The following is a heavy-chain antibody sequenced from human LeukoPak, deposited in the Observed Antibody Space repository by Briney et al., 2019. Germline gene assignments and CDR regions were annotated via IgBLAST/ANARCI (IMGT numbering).Heavy chain of an antibody. V-gene: IGHV4-59*01. CDR1: GGSISSYY. CDR3: ARLHYYDSSGYYMDAFDI. J-gene: IGHJ3*02. D-gene: IGHD3-22*01. Sequence: PSETLSLTCTVSGGSISSYYWSWIRQPPGKGLEWIGDIYNRGSTNYDPSLKSRVTISVDTSKNQFSLKLSSVTAADTAVYYCARLHYYDSSGYYMDAFDIWGQGTMVTVSS. CDR2: IYNRGST.